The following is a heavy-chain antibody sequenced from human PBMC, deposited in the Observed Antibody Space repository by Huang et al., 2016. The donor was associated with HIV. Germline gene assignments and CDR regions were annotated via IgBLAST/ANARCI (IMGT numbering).Heavy chain of an antibody. CDR2: IYTRGST. CDR1: GGSISSSY. D-gene: IGHD6-13*01. J-gene: IGHJ6*02. CDR3: ASIAAPRGMDV. Sequence: QVQLQESGPGLVKPSETLSLTCTVSGGSISSSYWSWIRQPAGKGLEWLGRIYTRGSTNSTPALNSRVTISVDTSKNQFSLKLSSVTAADTAVYYCASIAAPRGMDVWGQGTTVTVSS. V-gene: IGHV4-4*07.